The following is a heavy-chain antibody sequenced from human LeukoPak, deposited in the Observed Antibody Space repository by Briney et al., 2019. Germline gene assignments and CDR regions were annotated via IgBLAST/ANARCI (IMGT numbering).Heavy chain of an antibody. CDR2: INHSGST. V-gene: IGHV4-34*01. D-gene: IGHD4-17*01. Sequence: SETLSLTCAVYGGSFSGYYWSWIRQPPGKGLEWIGEINHSGSTNYNPSLKSRVTIAVDTPKNQFSLKLTSVTAADTAVYYCARDRSYGNNWFDPWGQGTLVTVS. CDR1: GGSFSGYY. CDR3: ARDRSYGNNWFDP. J-gene: IGHJ5*02.